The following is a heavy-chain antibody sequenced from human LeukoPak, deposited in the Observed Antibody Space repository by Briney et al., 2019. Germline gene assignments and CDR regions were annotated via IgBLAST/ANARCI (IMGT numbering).Heavy chain of an antibody. D-gene: IGHD2-8*01. CDR3: ARNVMVYADY. CDR2: IYYSGST. V-gene: IGHV4-39*01. CDR1: GGSISSSSYY. Sequence: PSETLSLTCTVSGGSISSSSYYWGWIRQPPGKGLEWIGSIYYSGSTYYNPSLKSRVTISVDTSKNQFSLKLSSVTAADTAVYHCARNVMVYADYWGQGTLVTVSS. J-gene: IGHJ4*02.